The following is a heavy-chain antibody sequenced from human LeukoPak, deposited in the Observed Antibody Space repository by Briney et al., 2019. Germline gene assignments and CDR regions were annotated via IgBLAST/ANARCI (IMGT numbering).Heavy chain of an antibody. CDR3: ARDLPSVHYDYVWGSYRSSPDAFDI. V-gene: IGHV3-21*01. D-gene: IGHD3-16*02. CDR2: ISSSSSYI. CDR1: GFTFSSYS. Sequence: GGSLRLSCAASGFTFSSYSMNWVRQAPGKGLEWVSSISSSSSYIYYADSVKGRFTISRDNAKNSLYLQMNSLRAEDTAVYYCARDLPSVHYDYVWGSYRSSPDAFDIWGQGTMVTVSS. J-gene: IGHJ3*02.